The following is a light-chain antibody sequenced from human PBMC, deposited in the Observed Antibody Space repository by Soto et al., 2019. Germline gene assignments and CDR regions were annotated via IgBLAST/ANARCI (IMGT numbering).Light chain of an antibody. CDR1: SSDVGGYNY. Sequence: ALTQPASVSGSPGQSITISCTGTSSDVGGYNYVSWYQQHPGKAPKLMIYDVSNRPSGVSNRFSGSKSGNTASLTISGLQAEDEADYYCSSYTSSSTLAFGGGTKVTVL. V-gene: IGLV2-14*01. J-gene: IGLJ2*01. CDR3: SSYTSSSTLA. CDR2: DVS.